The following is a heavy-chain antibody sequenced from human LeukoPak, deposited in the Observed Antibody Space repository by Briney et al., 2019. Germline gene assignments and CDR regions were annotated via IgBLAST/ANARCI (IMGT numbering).Heavy chain of an antibody. CDR2: IYHSGST. D-gene: IGHD6-13*01. Sequence: KASGTLSLTCAVSGDSISSSNWWSWVRQPPGKGLEWIGEIYHSGSTNYNPSLKSRVTISVDKSKSQFSLKLSSVTAADTAVYYCARVFAAAGTDTPEYFQHWGQGTLVTVSS. CDR3: ARVFAAAGTDTPEYFQH. V-gene: IGHV4-4*02. CDR1: GDSISSSNW. J-gene: IGHJ1*01.